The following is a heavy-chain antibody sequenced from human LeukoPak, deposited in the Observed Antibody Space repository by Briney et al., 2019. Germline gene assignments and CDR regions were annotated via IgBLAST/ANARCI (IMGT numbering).Heavy chain of an antibody. CDR2: ICKTGRAT. Sequence: GGSLRLSCAASGFTFSTYAMAWVRQAPGKGLEWVSSICKTGRATCYADSVKGRFTISRDISKDTLYLQMNSLRAEDTAVYYCAKPYSSGSDSSYSTFDYWGQGSPVTVSS. V-gene: IGHV3-23*01. CDR1: GFTFSTYA. J-gene: IGHJ4*02. CDR3: AKPYSSGSDSSYSTFDY. D-gene: IGHD3-10*01.